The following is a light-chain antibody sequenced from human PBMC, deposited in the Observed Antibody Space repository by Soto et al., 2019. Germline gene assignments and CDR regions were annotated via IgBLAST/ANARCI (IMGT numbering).Light chain of an antibody. J-gene: IGKJ1*01. CDR1: QRISRW. CDR3: QKYNSWT. V-gene: IGKV1-5*03. CDR2: KAS. Sequence: DIQMTQSPSTLSASVGDRVTITCRAIQRISRWLDWYQQKPGKAPTLLIYKASTLESGVPSRFKGSGSGTEYTRTITSLQLDDCATYNCQKYNSWTFGQGTKMEIK.